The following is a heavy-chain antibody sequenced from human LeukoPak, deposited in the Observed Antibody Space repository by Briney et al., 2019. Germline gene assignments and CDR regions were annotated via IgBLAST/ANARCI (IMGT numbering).Heavy chain of an antibody. CDR2: IYYSGST. V-gene: IGHV4-59*01. CDR1: GGSISSYY. J-gene: IGHJ5*02. Sequence: SETLSLTCTVSGGSISSYYWSWIRQPPGKGLEWIGYIYYSGSTNYNPSLKSRVTTSVDTSKNHFSLKLSSVTAADTAVYYCARAEQYYGSGSYSNWFDPWGQGTLVTVSS. CDR3: ARAEQYYGSGSYSNWFDP. D-gene: IGHD3-10*01.